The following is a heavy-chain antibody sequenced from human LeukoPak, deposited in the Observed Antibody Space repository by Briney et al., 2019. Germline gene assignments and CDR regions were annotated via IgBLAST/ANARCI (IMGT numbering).Heavy chain of an antibody. V-gene: IGHV4-59*08. D-gene: IGHD2-2*01. CDR1: GGSISSYY. Sequence: SETLSLTCTVSGGSISSYYWSWIRQPPGKGLEWIGYIYYSGSTKYNPSLKSRVTIPVDTSKNQFSLKLTSVTAADTAVYYCARLGIGVVPSAMLGDYYFDYWGQGTLVTVSS. CDR3: ARLGIGVVPSAMLGDYYFDY. J-gene: IGHJ4*02. CDR2: IYYSGST.